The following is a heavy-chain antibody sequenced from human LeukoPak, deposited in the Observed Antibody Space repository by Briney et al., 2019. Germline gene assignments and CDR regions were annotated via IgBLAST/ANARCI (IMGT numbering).Heavy chain of an antibody. J-gene: IGHJ4*02. D-gene: IGHD6-19*01. Sequence: SVKVSCKASGGTSNNYRINWVRQAPGQGLEWMGGIILLFETVSYSQKFKGRVTITADDSTTTGYMELSSLSADDTAIYYCARVQYGNGWSAFDYWGQGTVITVSS. CDR2: IILLFETV. V-gene: IGHV1-69*13. CDR1: GGTSNNYR. CDR3: ARVQYGNGWSAFDY.